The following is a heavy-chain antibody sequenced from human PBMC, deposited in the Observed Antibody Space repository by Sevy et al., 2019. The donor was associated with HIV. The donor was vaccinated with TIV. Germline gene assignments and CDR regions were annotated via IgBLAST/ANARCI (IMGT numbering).Heavy chain of an antibody. CDR1: GFTFSSYW. J-gene: IGHJ3*02. Sequence: GGSLRLSCAASGFTFSSYWMSWVRQAPGKGLEWVANIKQDGSEKYYVDSVKGRFTISRDNAKNSMYLQMNSLRAEDTAGDYCARLNRGYDFWSGYSSGGAFDIWGQGTMVTVSS. CDR2: IKQDGSEK. V-gene: IGHV3-7*01. D-gene: IGHD3-3*01. CDR3: ARLNRGYDFWSGYSSGGAFDI.